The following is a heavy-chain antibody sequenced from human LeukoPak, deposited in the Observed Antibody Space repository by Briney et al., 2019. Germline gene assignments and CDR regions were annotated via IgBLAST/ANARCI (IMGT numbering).Heavy chain of an antibody. Sequence: PGGSLRLSCAASGFTFSSYAMHWVRQAPGKGLEYVSAISSNGSSTYYANSVKGRFTISRDNSKNTLYLQMGSPRAEDMAVYYCARDLLGYCSSTSCYPYYYYGMDVWGQGTTVTVSS. V-gene: IGHV3-64*01. CDR3: ARDLLGYCSSTSCYPYYYYGMDV. J-gene: IGHJ6*02. CDR1: GFTFSSYA. CDR2: ISSNGSST. D-gene: IGHD2-2*01.